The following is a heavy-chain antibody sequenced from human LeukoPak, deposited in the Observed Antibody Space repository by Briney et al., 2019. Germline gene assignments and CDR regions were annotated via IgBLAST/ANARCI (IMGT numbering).Heavy chain of an antibody. Sequence: GGSLRLSCAASGFTFSSYAMSWVRQAPGKGLEWVSAISGSGGSTYCADSVKGRFTISRDNSKNTLYLQMNSLRAEDTAVYYCAKVGSGSYLQYFDYWGQGTLVTVSS. CDR2: ISGSGGST. CDR3: AKVGSGSYLQYFDY. CDR1: GFTFSSYA. V-gene: IGHV3-23*01. D-gene: IGHD1-26*01. J-gene: IGHJ4*02.